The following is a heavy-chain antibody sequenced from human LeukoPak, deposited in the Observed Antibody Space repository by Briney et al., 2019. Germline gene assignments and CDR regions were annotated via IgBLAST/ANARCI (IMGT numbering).Heavy chain of an antibody. CDR2: INHSGST. CDR1: GGSFSGYY. Sequence: SETLSLTCAVYGGSFSGYYWSWLRQPPGKGLEWIGEINHSGSTNYNPSLKSRVTISVDTSKNQFSLKLSSVTAADTAVYYCARHVRYGSGSLDYWGQGTLVTVSS. V-gene: IGHV4-34*01. J-gene: IGHJ4*02. CDR3: ARHVRYGSGSLDY. D-gene: IGHD3-10*01.